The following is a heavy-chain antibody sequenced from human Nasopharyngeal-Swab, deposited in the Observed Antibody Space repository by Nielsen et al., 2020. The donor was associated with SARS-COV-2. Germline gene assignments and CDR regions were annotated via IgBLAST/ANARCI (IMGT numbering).Heavy chain of an antibody. CDR2: IIPIFGTA. Sequence: SVKVSCKASVGTFSSYAISWVRQAPGQGLEWMGGIIPIFGTANYAQKFQGRVTITADESTSTAYMELSSLRSGDTAVYYCASGGLVRNYYYYYYMDVWGKGTTVTVSS. J-gene: IGHJ6*03. D-gene: IGHD6-6*01. CDR3: ASGGLVRNYYYYYYMDV. V-gene: IGHV1-69*13. CDR1: VGTFSSYA.